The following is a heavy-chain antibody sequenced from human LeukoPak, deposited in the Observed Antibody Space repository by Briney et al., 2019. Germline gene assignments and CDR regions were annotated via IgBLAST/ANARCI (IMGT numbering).Heavy chain of an antibody. Sequence: SVKVSCKASGGTFCSYAISWVRQAPGQGLEWMGGIIPIFGTANYAQKFQGRVTITTDESTSTAYMELSSLRSEDTAVYYCARVGGGTEYYYYMDVWGKGTTVTVSS. J-gene: IGHJ6*03. D-gene: IGHD2-15*01. CDR2: IIPIFGTA. CDR3: ARVGGGTEYYYYMDV. V-gene: IGHV1-69*05. CDR1: GGTFCSYA.